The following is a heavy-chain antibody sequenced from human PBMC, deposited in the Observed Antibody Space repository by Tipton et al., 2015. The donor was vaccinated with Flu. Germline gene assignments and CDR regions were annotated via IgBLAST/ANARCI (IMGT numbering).Heavy chain of an antibody. J-gene: IGHJ6*02. V-gene: IGHV3-53*01. CDR3: ARVTYYYDSSGYYYGMDV. CDR2: IYSGGST. D-gene: IGHD3-22*01. Sequence: QLVQSGGGLIQPGGSLRLSCAASGFTVSSNYMSWVRQAPGKGLEWVSVIYSGGSTYYADSVKGRFTISRDNSKNTLYLQINSLRAEDTAAYYCARVTYYYDSSGYYYGMDVWGQGTTVTVSS. CDR1: GFTVSSNY.